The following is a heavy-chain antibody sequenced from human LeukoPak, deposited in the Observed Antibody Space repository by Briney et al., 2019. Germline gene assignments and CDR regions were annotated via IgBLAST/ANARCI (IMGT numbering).Heavy chain of an antibody. D-gene: IGHD1-26*01. CDR1: GFIFEDYA. J-gene: IGHJ4*02. V-gene: IGHV3-9*01. CDR3: AKGLVRPVGATHFEY. CDR2: ISWNGGGV. Sequence: GRSLRLSCAASGFIFEDYAMHWVRQAPGKGLEWVSGISWNGGGVGYADSVKGRFTISRDNAEKSLYLQLNRLRPEDTAYYYCAKGLVRPVGATHFEYWGQGTLVTVSS.